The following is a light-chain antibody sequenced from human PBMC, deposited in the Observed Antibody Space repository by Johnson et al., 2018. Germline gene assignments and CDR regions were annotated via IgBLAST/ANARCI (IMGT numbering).Light chain of an antibody. Sequence: QSVLTQPPSVSAAPGQKVTISCSGSSSNIGNNYVSWYQQLPGTAPKLPIYENNKRPSGIPDRFSGSKSGTSATLGITGLQTGDEADYYCGTWGSSLHAGNVFGTGTKVTVL. J-gene: IGLJ1*01. CDR3: GTWGSSLHAGNV. CDR1: SSNIGNNY. V-gene: IGLV1-51*02. CDR2: ENN.